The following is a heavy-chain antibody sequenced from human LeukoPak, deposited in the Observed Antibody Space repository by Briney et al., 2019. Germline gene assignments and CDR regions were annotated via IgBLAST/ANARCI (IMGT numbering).Heavy chain of an antibody. CDR2: TKSKTDGGTT. J-gene: IGHJ4*02. D-gene: IGHD3-10*01. V-gene: IGHV3-15*01. CDR1: GFTFSNAW. Sequence: GGSLRLSCAASGFTFSNAWMSWVRQAPGKGLEWVGRTKSKTDGGTTDYAAPVKGRFTISRDDSKNTLYLQMNSLRAEDTAVYYCARLLWFGEPPFDYWGQGTLVTVSS. CDR3: ARLLWFGEPPFDY.